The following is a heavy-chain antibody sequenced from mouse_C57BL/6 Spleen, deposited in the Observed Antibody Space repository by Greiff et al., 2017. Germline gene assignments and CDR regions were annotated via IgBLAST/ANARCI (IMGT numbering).Heavy chain of an antibody. CDR3: ARGWEGDFDY. D-gene: IGHD4-1*01. J-gene: IGHJ2*01. V-gene: IGHV5-4*01. Sequence: EVQGVESGGGLVKPGGSLKLSCAASGFTFSSYAMSWVRQTPEKRLEWVATISDGGSYAYYPDNVKGRFTISRDNAKNNLYLQISHLKSEDTAMYYCARGWEGDFDYWGQGTTLTVSS. CDR2: ISDGGSYA. CDR1: GFTFSSYA.